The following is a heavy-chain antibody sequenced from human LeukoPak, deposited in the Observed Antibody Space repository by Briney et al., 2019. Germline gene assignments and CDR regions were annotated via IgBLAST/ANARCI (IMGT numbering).Heavy chain of an antibody. V-gene: IGHV1-8*01. Sequence: ASVKVSCKASGYTFTSHDINWVRQATGQGLEWMGWMSPNSGDTGYAQKFQGWVTMTRDTSISTAYMELSRLRSDDTAVYYCARDKVNPYYYYGMDVWGQGTTVTVSS. CDR2: MSPNSGDT. D-gene: IGHD4-23*01. J-gene: IGHJ6*02. CDR3: ARDKVNPYYYYGMDV. CDR1: GYTFTSHD.